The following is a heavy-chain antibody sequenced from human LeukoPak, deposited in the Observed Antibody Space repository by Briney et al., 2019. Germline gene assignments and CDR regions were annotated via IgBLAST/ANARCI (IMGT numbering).Heavy chain of an antibody. CDR1: GFTVSSNY. D-gene: IGHD3-10*01. Sequence: PGGSLRLSCAASGFTVSSNYMSWVRQAPGKGLEWVSVIYTGGNTYYADSVKGRFTISRDDSKNTLYLQMNSLRAEDTAVYYCARARGYSWIDSWGQGTLVTVSS. J-gene: IGHJ5*01. CDR2: IYTGGNT. CDR3: ARARGYSWIDS. V-gene: IGHV3-53*01.